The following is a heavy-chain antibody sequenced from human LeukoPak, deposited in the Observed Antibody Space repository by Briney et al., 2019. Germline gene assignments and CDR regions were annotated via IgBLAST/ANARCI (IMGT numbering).Heavy chain of an antibody. Sequence: ASVNVSCKASGYTFTRYGISWVRQAPGQGLEWMGRISAKNGDTKYAQKFQGRVTMTTDTSTTTAYMELRSLTSDDTAVYYCARDPGYFDSSGHYYFDAFDMWGQGTMVTVSS. J-gene: IGHJ3*02. CDR2: ISAKNGDT. D-gene: IGHD3-22*01. CDR1: GYTFTRYG. V-gene: IGHV1-18*01. CDR3: ARDPGYFDSSGHYYFDAFDM.